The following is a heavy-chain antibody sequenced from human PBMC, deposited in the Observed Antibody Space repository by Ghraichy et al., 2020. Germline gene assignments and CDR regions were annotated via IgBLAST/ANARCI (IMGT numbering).Heavy chain of an antibody. Sequence: GGSLRLSCAASGFTFDDYAMHWVRQAPGKGLEWVSGISWNSGSIGYADSVKGRFTISRDNAKNSLYLQMNSLRAEDTALYYCAKSIVGATSGYFDYWGQGTLVTVSS. CDR3: AKSIVGATSGYFDY. V-gene: IGHV3-9*01. J-gene: IGHJ4*02. CDR1: GFTFDDYA. D-gene: IGHD1-26*01. CDR2: ISWNSGSI.